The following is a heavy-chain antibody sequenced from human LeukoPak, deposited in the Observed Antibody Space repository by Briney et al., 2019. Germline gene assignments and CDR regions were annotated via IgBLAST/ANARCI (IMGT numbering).Heavy chain of an antibody. CDR2: IFYSGST. J-gene: IGHJ5*02. Sequence: SETLSLTCTASGGSISSYYWSWIRQPPGKGLEWIGQIFYSGSTNYNPSLKSRVTISVDTSKNQFSLNLSSVTTADTAVYYCARGMDLTMFWSGYWFDPWGQGTLVIVSS. CDR3: ARGMDLTMFWSGYWFDP. D-gene: IGHD3-3*01. V-gene: IGHV4-59*01. CDR1: GGSISSYY.